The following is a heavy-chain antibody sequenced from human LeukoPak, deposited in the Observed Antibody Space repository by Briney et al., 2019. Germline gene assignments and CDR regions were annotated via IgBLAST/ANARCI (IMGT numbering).Heavy chain of an antibody. D-gene: IGHD6-19*01. V-gene: IGHV4-4*02. CDR1: GGSISSSNW. CDR2: IYHSGST. CDR3: ARVPSHSSGWKGGYYFDY. Sequence: PSGTLSLTCAVSGGSISSSNWWSWVRQPPGKGLEWIGEIYHSGSTNYNPSLKSRVTISVDKSKNQFSLKLSSVTAADTAVYYCARVPSHSSGWKGGYYFDYWGQGTLVTVSS. J-gene: IGHJ4*02.